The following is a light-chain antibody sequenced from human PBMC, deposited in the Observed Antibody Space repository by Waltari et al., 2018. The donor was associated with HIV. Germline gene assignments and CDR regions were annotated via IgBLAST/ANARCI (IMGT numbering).Light chain of an antibody. CDR2: EVT. J-gene: IGLJ1*01. CDR1: SSNVGSDDL. V-gene: IGLV2-23*02. CDR3: CSCPRSGIRYV. Sequence: QSALTQPASVSGSPGQSITISCTGTSSNVGSDDLVSWYQQHPGAAPKLILYEVTKRPSGVSIRFSGAKSGNTASLTISGLQAEDEADYYCCSCPRSGIRYVFGTGTKVTVL.